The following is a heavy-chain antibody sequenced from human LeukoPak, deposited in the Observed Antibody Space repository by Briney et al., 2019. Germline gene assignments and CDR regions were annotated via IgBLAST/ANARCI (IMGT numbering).Heavy chain of an antibody. J-gene: IGHJ5*02. CDR3: ARTLAAVAEIWFDP. CDR2: INPNSGGT. V-gene: IGHV1-2*02. Sequence: ASVKVSCKASGYTFTGYYMHWVRQAPGQGLEWMGWINPNSGGTDYAQKFQGRVTMTRDTSISTAYMELSRLRSDDTAVYYCARTLAAVAEIWFDPWGQGTLVTVSS. CDR1: GYTFTGYY. D-gene: IGHD6-19*01.